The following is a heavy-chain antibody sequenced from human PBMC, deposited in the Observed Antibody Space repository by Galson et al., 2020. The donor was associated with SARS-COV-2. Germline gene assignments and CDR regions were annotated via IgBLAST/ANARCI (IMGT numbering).Heavy chain of an antibody. V-gene: IGHV3-23*01. CDR1: GFTFSSYA. CDR2: ISGSGGST. Sequence: GGSLRLSCAASGFTFSSYAMSWVRQAPGKGLEWVSAISGSGGSTYYADSVKGRFTISRDNSKNTLYLQLNSLRAEDTAVYYCAKDDIVVVVAAVHNYWGQGTLVTVSS. J-gene: IGHJ4*02. CDR3: AKDDIVVVVAAVHNY. D-gene: IGHD2-15*01.